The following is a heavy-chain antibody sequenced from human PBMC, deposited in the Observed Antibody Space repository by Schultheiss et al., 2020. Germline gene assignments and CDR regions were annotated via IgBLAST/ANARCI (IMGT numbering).Heavy chain of an antibody. V-gene: IGHV5-51*01. Sequence: VESLKISCKGSGYNFTSYYIAWVRQMPGKGLEWMGIIYPGDSDTRYSPSFQGQVTISADKSISTAYLQWSSLKASDTAMYYCAGAAAGTGAFDIWGQGTMVTVSS. J-gene: IGHJ3*02. CDR2: IYPGDSDT. D-gene: IGHD6-13*01. CDR3: AGAAAGTGAFDI. CDR1: GYNFTSYY.